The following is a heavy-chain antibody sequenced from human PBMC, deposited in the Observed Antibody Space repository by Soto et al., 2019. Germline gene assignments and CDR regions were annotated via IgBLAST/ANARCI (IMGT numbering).Heavy chain of an antibody. CDR1: GGSISSYY. CDR2: IYYSGST. Sequence: QVQLQESGPGLVKPSETLSLTCTVSGGSISSYYWSWIRQPPGKGLEWIGYIYYSGSTNYNPSLKRRVTISVDTSKNQFSLKLSSVTAADTAVYYCARYCSGGSCYPDAFDIWGQGTMVTFSS. D-gene: IGHD2-15*01. V-gene: IGHV4-59*01. CDR3: ARYCSGGSCYPDAFDI. J-gene: IGHJ3*02.